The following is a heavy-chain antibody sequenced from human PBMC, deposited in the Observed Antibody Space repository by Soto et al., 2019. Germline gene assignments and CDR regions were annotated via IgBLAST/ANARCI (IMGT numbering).Heavy chain of an antibody. CDR2: IKSKTDGGTT. D-gene: IGHD5-18*01. CDR3: TTEDSYGQSDY. V-gene: IGHV3-15*07. Sequence: GGSLRLSCAASGFTFSNAWMNWVRQAPGKGLEWVGRIKSKTDGGTTDYAAPVKGRFTISRDDSKKKLYLQMKRLKTEDTAVYYCTTEDSYGQSDYWGQGTLVTVSS. J-gene: IGHJ4*02. CDR1: GFTFSNAW.